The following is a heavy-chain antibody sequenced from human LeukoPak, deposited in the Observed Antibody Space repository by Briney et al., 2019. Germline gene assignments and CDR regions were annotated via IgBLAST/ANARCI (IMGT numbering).Heavy chain of an antibody. Sequence: PSETLSLTCAVYGGPFSDYYWSWIRQPPGKGLEWIGEINHSGSTNYNPSLKSRVTISVDTSKNQFSLKLSSVTAADTAVYYCAREYSWLARYFDLWGRGTLVTVSS. V-gene: IGHV4-34*01. CDR1: GGPFSDYY. CDR3: AREYSWLARYFDL. J-gene: IGHJ2*01. D-gene: IGHD6-19*01. CDR2: INHSGST.